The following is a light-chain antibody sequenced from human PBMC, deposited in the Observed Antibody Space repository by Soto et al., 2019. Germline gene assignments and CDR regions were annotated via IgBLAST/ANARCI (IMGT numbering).Light chain of an antibody. Sequence: DIPMTESPSSLSASVGDRVTIPCRASPSISSYVNWYQQKPGTAPKLVSYASSSLQRGVPSRFSGSGSGTDFTLTISSLKPEDFETYYCQQANRFPLTFGGGTKVDTK. J-gene: IGKJ4*01. V-gene: IGKV1-39*01. CDR2: ASS. CDR3: QQANRFPLT. CDR1: PSISSY.